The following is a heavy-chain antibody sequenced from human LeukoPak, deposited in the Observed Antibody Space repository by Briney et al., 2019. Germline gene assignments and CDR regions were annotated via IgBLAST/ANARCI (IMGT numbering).Heavy chain of an antibody. Sequence: GGSLRLSCAASGFTFSDYTMNWVRQAPGKGLEWVSSISPSSSYMYYADSVKGRFTISRDNTKNSLYLQMNSLRAEDTAVYYCARDRFEQWLISWGQGTLVTVSS. D-gene: IGHD6-19*01. J-gene: IGHJ5*02. CDR2: ISPSSSYM. V-gene: IGHV3-21*01. CDR1: GFTFSDYT. CDR3: ARDRFEQWLIS.